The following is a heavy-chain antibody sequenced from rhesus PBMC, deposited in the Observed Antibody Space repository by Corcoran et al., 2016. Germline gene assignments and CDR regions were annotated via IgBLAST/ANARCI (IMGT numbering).Heavy chain of an antibody. CDR2: ITYSGIT. Sequence: QVQLQESGPGMVKPSETLSLNCAVSGYYISRGYYWSWISQPTGKGLEWIGYITYSGITSYNPSLKSRVTISRDTSKNQFSLKLSSVTAADTAVYYCARRGSRYSGYYDYWGQGVLVTVSS. D-gene: IGHD5-24*01. CDR3: ARRGSRYSGYYDY. CDR1: GYYISRGYY. J-gene: IGHJ4*01. V-gene: IGHV4-122*02.